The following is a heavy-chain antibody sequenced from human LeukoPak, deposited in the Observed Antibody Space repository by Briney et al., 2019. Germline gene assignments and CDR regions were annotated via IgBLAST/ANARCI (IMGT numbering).Heavy chain of an antibody. J-gene: IGHJ4*02. Sequence: GGSLRLSCAASGFTFSSYSMNWVRQAPGKGLEWVSSISSSSSYIYYADSVKGRFTISRDNAKNSLYLQMNSLRAEDTAVYYCATELIAAAGTTGYWGQGTLVTVSS. V-gene: IGHV3-21*01. D-gene: IGHD6-13*01. CDR1: GFTFSSYS. CDR2: ISSSSSYI. CDR3: ATELIAAAGTTGY.